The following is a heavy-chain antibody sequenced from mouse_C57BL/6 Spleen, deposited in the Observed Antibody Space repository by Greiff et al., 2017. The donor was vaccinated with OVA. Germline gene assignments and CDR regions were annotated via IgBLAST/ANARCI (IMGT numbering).Heavy chain of an antibody. CDR1: GFSFNTYA. CDR3: VRHGGYYYFDY. J-gene: IGHJ2*01. V-gene: IGHV10-1*01. Sequence: EVHLVESGGGLVQPKGSLKLSCAASGFSFNTYAMNWVRQAPGKGLEWVARIRSKSNNYATYYADSVKDRFTISRDDSESMLYLQMNNLKTEDTAMYYCVRHGGYYYFDYWGQGTTLTVSS. D-gene: IGHD2-3*01. CDR2: IRSKSNNYAT.